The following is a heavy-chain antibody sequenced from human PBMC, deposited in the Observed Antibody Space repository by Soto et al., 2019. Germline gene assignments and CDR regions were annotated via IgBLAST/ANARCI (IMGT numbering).Heavy chain of an antibody. V-gene: IGHV4-59*01. J-gene: IGHJ5*02. CDR3: ARRSPIAAAGTGWFDP. Sequence: SETLSLTCTVSGGSISSYYWSWSRQPPGKGLEWIGHIYYSGSTNYNPSLKSRVTISVDTSKNQFSLKLSSVTAADTAVYYCARRSPIAAAGTGWFDPWGQGTLVTVSS. CDR2: IYYSGST. CDR1: GGSISSYY. D-gene: IGHD6-13*01.